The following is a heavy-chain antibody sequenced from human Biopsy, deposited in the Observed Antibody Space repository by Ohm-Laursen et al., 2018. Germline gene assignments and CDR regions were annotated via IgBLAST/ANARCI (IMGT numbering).Heavy chain of an antibody. D-gene: IGHD2-2*01. Sequence: SVKVSCKSSGFSFTGYYIHWVRQAPGQGLEWMGWISPKSGGTNYAQKFQGNITMTKNTSMSTAYMEMSRLRSDDTAVYYCALQSVAQLKNFDYWGQGTLVTVSS. J-gene: IGHJ4*02. V-gene: IGHV1-2*02. CDR1: GFSFTGYY. CDR3: ALQSVAQLKNFDY. CDR2: ISPKSGGT.